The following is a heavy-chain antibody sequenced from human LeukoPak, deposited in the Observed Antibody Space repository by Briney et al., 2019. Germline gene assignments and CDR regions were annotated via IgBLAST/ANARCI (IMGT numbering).Heavy chain of an antibody. Sequence: GESLKISCKGSGYSFTSYWIGWVRQMPGKGLEWMGIIYPGDSDTRCSPSFQGQVTISADKSRSTAYLQWSSLKASDTAMYYCARQHGSGSYYSRAIDYWGQGTLVTVSS. D-gene: IGHD3-10*01. J-gene: IGHJ4*02. V-gene: IGHV5-51*01. CDR1: GYSFTSYW. CDR2: IYPGDSDT. CDR3: ARQHGSGSYYSRAIDY.